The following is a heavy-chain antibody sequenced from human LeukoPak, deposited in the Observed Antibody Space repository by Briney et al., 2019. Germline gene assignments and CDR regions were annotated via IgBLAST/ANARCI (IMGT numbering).Heavy chain of an antibody. D-gene: IGHD3-22*01. Sequence: ASVKVSCKASGYTFTGYYMHWVRQAPGQGLEWMGWINPNSGGTNYAQKFQGRVTMTRDTSISTAYMELSSLRSEDTAVYYCATNPHYYDSSGYYMGFAFDIWGQGTMVTVSS. CDR3: ATNPHYYDSSGYYMGFAFDI. CDR1: GYTFTGYY. V-gene: IGHV1-2*02. J-gene: IGHJ3*02. CDR2: INPNSGGT.